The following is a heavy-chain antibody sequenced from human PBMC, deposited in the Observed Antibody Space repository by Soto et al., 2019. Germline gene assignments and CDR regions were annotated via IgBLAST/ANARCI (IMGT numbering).Heavy chain of an antibody. J-gene: IGHJ5*02. Sequence: PVDSLKISCKFAGYSFTSYLISCVRQMPGKGLEWMGRIDPSDSYTNYSPSFQGHVNISAEKSISTAYLQWSSLKASDTAMYYCARNRRSWNRNGDWLEPWGQGTLVTV. CDR3: ARNRRSWNRNGDWLEP. D-gene: IGHD6-13*01. V-gene: IGHV5-10-1*01. CDR1: GYSFTSYL. CDR2: IDPSDSYT.